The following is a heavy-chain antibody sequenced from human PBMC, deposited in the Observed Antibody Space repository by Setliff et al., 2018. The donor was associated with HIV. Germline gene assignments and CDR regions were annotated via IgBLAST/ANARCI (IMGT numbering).Heavy chain of an antibody. CDR3: ARDYRTTDILSSGYMDV. J-gene: IGHJ6*03. V-gene: IGHV1-2*06. CDR1: GYTFTGYY. CDR2: INPNIGST. D-gene: IGHD3-9*01. Sequence: ASVKVSCKASGYTFTGYYIHWVRQAPGQGLQWMGRINPNIGSTNYAQNFQGRATMTRDTSVNTAFMELSNLRSDDTAVYYRARDYRTTDILSSGYMDVWGKGTTVTVSS.